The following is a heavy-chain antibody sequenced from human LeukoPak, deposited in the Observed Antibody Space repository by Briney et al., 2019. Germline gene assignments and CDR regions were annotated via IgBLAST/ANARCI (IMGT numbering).Heavy chain of an antibody. Sequence: SETLSLTCTVSGGSISSYYWSWIRQPAGKGLEWIGRIYTSGSTNYNPSLKSRVTMSVDTSKNQFSLKLSSVTAADTAVYYCAREHAYYYDSSDLYYFDYWGQGTLVTVSS. J-gene: IGHJ4*02. CDR2: IYTSGST. V-gene: IGHV4-4*07. CDR3: AREHAYYYDSSDLYYFDY. D-gene: IGHD3-22*01. CDR1: GGSISSYY.